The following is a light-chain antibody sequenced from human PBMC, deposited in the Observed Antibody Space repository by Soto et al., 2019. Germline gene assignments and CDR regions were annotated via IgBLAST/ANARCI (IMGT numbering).Light chain of an antibody. CDR1: SSDVGGYNY. Sequence: QSVLTQPASVSGSPGQSITISCTGTSSDVGGYNYVSWYQQHPGKAPKLMIYDVSNRPSGVSNCFSGSKSGNTASLTISGLQAEDEADYYCSSYTSPRVFGTGTKDTVL. CDR2: DVS. J-gene: IGLJ1*01. CDR3: SSYTSPRV. V-gene: IGLV2-14*01.